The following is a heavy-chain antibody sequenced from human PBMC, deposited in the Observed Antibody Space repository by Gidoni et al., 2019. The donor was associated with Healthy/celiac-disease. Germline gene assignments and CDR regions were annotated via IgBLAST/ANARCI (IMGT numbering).Heavy chain of an antibody. Sequence: EVQLLESGGGLVQPGGSLRLSCAASGFTFSSHAMSWVRQAPGKGLEWVSAISGSGGSTYYADSVKGRFTISRDNSKNTLYLQMNSLRAEDTAVYYCAKDHRVGATKDPVDFDYWGQGTLVTVSS. CDR2: ISGSGGST. J-gene: IGHJ4*02. CDR1: GFTFSSHA. D-gene: IGHD1-26*01. CDR3: AKDHRVGATKDPVDFDY. V-gene: IGHV3-23*01.